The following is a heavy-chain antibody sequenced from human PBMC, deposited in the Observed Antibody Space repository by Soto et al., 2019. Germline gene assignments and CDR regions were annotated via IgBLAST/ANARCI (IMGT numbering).Heavy chain of an antibody. Sequence: QVQLVQSGAEMKKPGSSVKVSCQSSGGTFNTYAMNWVRQAPGHCPEWMGDISPMFGAANYAPKFQGRVTITADESTGTSYLQLSSLTSEDTALYFCAREVQVHTPAFVYWGQGTLVTVSS. CDR1: GGTFNTYA. D-gene: IGHD3-10*01. CDR3: AREVQVHTPAFVY. V-gene: IGHV1-69*19. CDR2: ISPMFGAA. J-gene: IGHJ4*02.